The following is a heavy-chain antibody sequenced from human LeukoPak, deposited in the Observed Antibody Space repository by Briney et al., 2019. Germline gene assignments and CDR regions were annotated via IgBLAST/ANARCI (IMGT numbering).Heavy chain of an antibody. J-gene: IGHJ5*02. Sequence: SETLSLTCAVYGGSISGYYWSWIRQPQGKGLEWIGYIYYSGSNYYYPPLKSRVTISVDTSKNQFSLKLSSVTAADTAVYYCASSSPAAGSPNWFDPWGQGTLVTVSS. CDR3: ASSSPAAGSPNWFDP. V-gene: IGHV4-59*06. CDR2: IYYSGSN. CDR1: GGSISGYY. D-gene: IGHD6-13*01.